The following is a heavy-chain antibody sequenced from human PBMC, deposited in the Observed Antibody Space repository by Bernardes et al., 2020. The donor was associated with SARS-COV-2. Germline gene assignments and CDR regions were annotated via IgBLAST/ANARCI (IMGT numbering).Heavy chain of an antibody. J-gene: IGHJ5*02. CDR2: MYWDDDK. CDR3: ARVSYGDYERNWFDP. V-gene: IGHV2-5*02. D-gene: IGHD4-17*01. CDR1: GFSLSTSGVG. Sequence: SGVTLSKHTQTFTLTTTLSGFSLSTSGVGVGWMRQTPGKALEWIAPMYWDDDKRYSPSLKSRLTITKDTSKNQVVLTMTNMDPVDTATYYCARVSYGDYERNWFDPWGQGILVTVSS.